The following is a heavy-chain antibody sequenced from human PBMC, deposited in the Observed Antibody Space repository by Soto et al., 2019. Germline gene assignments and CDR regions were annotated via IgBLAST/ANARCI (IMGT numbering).Heavy chain of an antibody. D-gene: IGHD5-18*01. CDR2: IYYSGST. V-gene: IGHV4-39*01. CDR1: GGSISSSSYY. Sequence: PSETLSLTCTFSGGSISSSSYYWGWIRQPPGKGLEWIGSIYYSGSTYYNPSLKSRVTISVDTSKNQFSLKLSSVTAADTAVYYCARHVECSYGGRDGMDVWGQGSSVPVS. J-gene: IGHJ6*02. CDR3: ARHVECSYGGRDGMDV.